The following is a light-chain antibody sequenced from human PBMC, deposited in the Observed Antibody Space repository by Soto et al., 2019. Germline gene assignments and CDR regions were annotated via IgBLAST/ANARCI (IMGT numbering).Light chain of an antibody. V-gene: IGLV2-14*01. CDR3: SSYTSSSPL. J-gene: IGLJ2*01. Sequence: QSVLTQPASVSGSPGQSITISCTGNSSDVGGYNYVSWYQQHPGKAPKLMIYEVSNRPSGVSNRFSGSKSGNTASLTISGLQAEDEADYYCSSYTSSSPLFGGGTKLTVL. CDR2: EVS. CDR1: SSDVGGYNY.